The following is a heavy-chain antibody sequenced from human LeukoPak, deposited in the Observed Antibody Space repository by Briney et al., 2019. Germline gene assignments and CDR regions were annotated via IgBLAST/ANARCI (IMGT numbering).Heavy chain of an antibody. CDR3: AKDRYDSSGYYYL. D-gene: IGHD3-22*01. V-gene: IGHV3-23*01. CDR1: GFTFSSYA. Sequence: GGSLRLPCAASGFTFSSYAMSWVRQAPGKGLEWVSAISGSGGSTYYADSVKGRFTISRDNSKNTLYLQMNSLRAEDTAVYYCAKDRYDSSGYYYLWGQGTLVTVSS. CDR2: ISGSGGST. J-gene: IGHJ5*02.